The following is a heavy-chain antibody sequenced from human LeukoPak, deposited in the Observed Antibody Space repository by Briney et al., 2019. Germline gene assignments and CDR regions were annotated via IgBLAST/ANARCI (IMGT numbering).Heavy chain of an antibody. CDR3: ARSGLTFNY. J-gene: IGHJ4*02. CDR2: INSDGSST. CDR1: GFTFSSYW. Sequence: GGSLGLSCAASGFTFSSYWMHWVRQAPGKGLVWVSDINSDGSSTNYADSVKGRFTVSRDNAKNTLYLQMNSLRAEDTAVYYCARSGLTFNYWGQGTLVTVSS. D-gene: IGHD3-10*01. V-gene: IGHV3-74*01.